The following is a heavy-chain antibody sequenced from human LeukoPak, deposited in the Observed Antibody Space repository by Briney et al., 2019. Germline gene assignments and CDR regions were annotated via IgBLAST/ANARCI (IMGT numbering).Heavy chain of an antibody. D-gene: IGHD3/OR15-3a*01. J-gene: IGHJ4*02. CDR1: GGTLSKYG. V-gene: IGHV1-69*06. CDR3: ATDPHSDFWTGYYWDS. Sequence: SVRVSCKASGGTLSKYGISWLRQAPGQGLEWMGRIIPIFGPALYAPQFKGRVTITADTSTETAYVEVTSLISEDTAVYFCATDPHSDFWTGYYWDSWGQGTLVTVSS. CDR2: IIPIFGPA.